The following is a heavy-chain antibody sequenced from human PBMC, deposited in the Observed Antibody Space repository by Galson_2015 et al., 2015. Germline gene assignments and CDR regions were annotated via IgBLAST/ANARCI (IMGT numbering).Heavy chain of an antibody. CDR1: GYTFTSYG. D-gene: IGHD2-2*01. CDR3: ARRNCDSSTCYVDY. Sequence: SVKVSCKASGYTFTSYGISWVRQAPGQGLEWVGWISAHNGNTNYAQKLQGRVTMTRDTSTSTAYMELRSLRSDDTAVYYCARRNCDSSTCYVDYWGQGTLVTVSS. J-gene: IGHJ4*02. CDR2: ISAHNGNT. V-gene: IGHV1-18*01.